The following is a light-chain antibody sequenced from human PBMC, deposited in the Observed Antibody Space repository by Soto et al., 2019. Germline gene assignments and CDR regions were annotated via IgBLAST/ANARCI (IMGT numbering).Light chain of an antibody. CDR1: QSISSW. V-gene: IGKV1-5*01. J-gene: IGKJ1*01. CDR3: HQYNSFPWT. CDR2: DAS. Sequence: DIQMTQSPSTLSASVGDRVTITCRASQSISSWLAWYQQKPGKAPKLLIYDASSLESGVPSRFSASGSGTEFTLTISSLQPDDFATYYCHQYNSFPWTFGQGTKVDIK.